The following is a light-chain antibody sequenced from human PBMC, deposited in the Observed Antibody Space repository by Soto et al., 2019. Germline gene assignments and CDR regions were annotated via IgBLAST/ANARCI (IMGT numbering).Light chain of an antibody. CDR3: QQYNNWPWT. Sequence: DMVMTGSALTLPVTPGHPASISCRSSQSLLHSNGYNYLDWYLQKPGQAPRLLIYLASNRAAGVPARFSGSGSGTDFTLTISDVEPEDFAVYYCQQYNNWPWTFGQGTKVDIK. V-gene: IGKV2-28*01. J-gene: IGKJ1*01. CDR2: LAS. CDR1: QSLLHSNGYNY.